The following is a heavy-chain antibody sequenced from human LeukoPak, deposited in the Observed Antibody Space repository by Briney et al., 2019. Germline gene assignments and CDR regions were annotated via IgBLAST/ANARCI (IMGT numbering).Heavy chain of an antibody. Sequence: SETLSLTCTVSGGSISSYYWSWIRQPPGKGLEWIGNIDHTRDTNYNPSLRSRVTILVDKSKNQFSLNLNSVTAADTAVYYCARNGPHYYDKSGYLDSWGQGTLVTVSS. CDR3: ARNGPHYYDKSGYLDS. D-gene: IGHD3-22*01. J-gene: IGHJ4*02. CDR2: IDHTRDT. V-gene: IGHV4-59*03. CDR1: GGSISSYY.